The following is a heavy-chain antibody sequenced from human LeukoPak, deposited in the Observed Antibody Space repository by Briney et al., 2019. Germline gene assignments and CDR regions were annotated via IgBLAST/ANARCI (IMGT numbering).Heavy chain of an antibody. Sequence: PGGSLRLSCAASGFTLNRYWMSWVRQAPGKGLECVANINPDGSQKYYLDSVKGRSTISRDNAKNALYLEMNSLRAEDTALYYCATSAHSSGNDWGHGTLVTVSS. CDR2: INPDGSQK. CDR3: ATSAHSSGND. D-gene: IGHD3-22*01. J-gene: IGHJ4*01. V-gene: IGHV3-7*01. CDR1: GFTLNRYW.